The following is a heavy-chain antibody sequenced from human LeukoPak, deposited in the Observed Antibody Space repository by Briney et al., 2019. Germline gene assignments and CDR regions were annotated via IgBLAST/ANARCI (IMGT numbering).Heavy chain of an antibody. Sequence: GSLRLSCAASGFTFSSYAMHWVRQAPGKGLEWVAVISYDGSNKFYADSVKGRFTISRDNSKSTLYLQVNSLRAEDTAVYYCARSPYYYAAFHIWGQGTMVTVSS. CDR2: ISYDGSNK. J-gene: IGHJ3*02. CDR1: GFTFSSYA. CDR3: ARSPYYYAAFHI. D-gene: IGHD3-10*01. V-gene: IGHV3-30*04.